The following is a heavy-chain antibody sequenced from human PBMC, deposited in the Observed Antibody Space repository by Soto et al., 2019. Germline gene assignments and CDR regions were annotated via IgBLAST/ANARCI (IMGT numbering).Heavy chain of an antibody. CDR1: GFTFSSYA. J-gene: IGHJ2*01. CDR3: ANEGSYYDIYKLWYFDL. V-gene: IGHV3-23*01. Sequence: EVQLLESGGGLVQPGGSLRLSCVASGFTFSSYAMTCVRQAPGKGLEWVSAIPASGGHTNYVDSVKGRFTISRDMSKNPLYRQMNSLAAVDTAVYYFANEGSYYDIYKLWYFDLRGSCTLVTVSS. CDR2: IPASGGHT. D-gene: IGHD3-22*01.